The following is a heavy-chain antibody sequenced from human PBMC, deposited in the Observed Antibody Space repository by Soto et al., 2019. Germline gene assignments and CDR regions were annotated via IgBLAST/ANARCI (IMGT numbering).Heavy chain of an antibody. CDR3: ARDSYCGGDCYSNYFDY. Sequence: QVQLVQSGAEVKKPGSSVKVSCKASGGTFSSYAISWVRQAPGQGLEWMGGIIPIFGTANYALKFQGRVTITADESTSTAYMELSSLRSEDTAVYYCARDSYCGGDCYSNYFDYGGQGTLVTVSS. V-gene: IGHV1-69*01. J-gene: IGHJ4*02. CDR2: IIPIFGTA. D-gene: IGHD2-21*02. CDR1: GGTFSSYA.